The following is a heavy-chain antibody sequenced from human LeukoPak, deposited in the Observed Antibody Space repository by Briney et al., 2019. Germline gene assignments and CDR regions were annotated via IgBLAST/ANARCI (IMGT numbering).Heavy chain of an antibody. CDR2: IWSDGSNK. V-gene: IGHV3-33*06. CDR1: GFTFSYYA. CDR3: AKSTVGSGWYYFDY. J-gene: IGHJ4*02. D-gene: IGHD6-19*01. Sequence: GRSLRLSCAASGFTFSYYAIHWVRQAPGKGLEWVALIWSDGSNKYYADSVKGRITISRDNSKNTVYLQMNSLRAEDTAVYYRAKSTVGSGWYYFDYWGQGTLVTVSS.